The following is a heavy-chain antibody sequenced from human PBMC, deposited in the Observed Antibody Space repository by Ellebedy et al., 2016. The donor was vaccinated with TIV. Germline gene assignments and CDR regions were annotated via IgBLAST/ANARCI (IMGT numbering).Heavy chain of an antibody. CDR3: ERAAQPKCSGGSCNRIDY. V-gene: IGHV4-59*01. D-gene: IGHD2-15*01. J-gene: IGHJ4*02. Sequence: MPSETLSLTCTVSGGSISSYFWSWIRQPPGKELEWIGYIYDSGSTNHNPSLKSRVTISVDTSKNQFSLKLSSVTAADTAGYYCERAAQPKCSGGSCNRIDYWGQGTLVTVSS. CDR1: GGSISSYF. CDR2: IYDSGST.